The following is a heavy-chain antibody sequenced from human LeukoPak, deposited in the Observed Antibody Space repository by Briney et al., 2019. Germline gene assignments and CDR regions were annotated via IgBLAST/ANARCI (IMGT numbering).Heavy chain of an antibody. D-gene: IGHD4/OR15-4a*01. Sequence: ASVKVSCKAFGYTFTGYYLFWVRQAPGQGLEWMGWINPNSGATKYAQKFQGRVTLTTDTSIRTTYVELSSLRSDDTAVYYCARDERYSYGDNHYPDLGFWGQGTPVTVSS. CDR3: ARDERYSYGDNHYPDLGF. CDR2: INPNSGAT. CDR1: GYTFTGYY. J-gene: IGHJ4*02. V-gene: IGHV1-2*02.